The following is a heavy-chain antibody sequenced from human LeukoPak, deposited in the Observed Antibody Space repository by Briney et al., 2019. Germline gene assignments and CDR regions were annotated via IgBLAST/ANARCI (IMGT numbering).Heavy chain of an antibody. CDR1: GYTFTDYY. V-gene: IGHV1-46*01. D-gene: IGHD3-10*01. Sequence: ASVKVSCKASGYTFTDYYMRWVRQAPGQGLEWMGIIDPSGGSTSHAQKFQGRLTMARDTSTSTVYMELSSLRSEDTAVYYCVRDEGRTSSGWFDPWGQGTLVSVSS. J-gene: IGHJ5*02. CDR3: VRDEGRTSSGWFDP. CDR2: IDPSGGST.